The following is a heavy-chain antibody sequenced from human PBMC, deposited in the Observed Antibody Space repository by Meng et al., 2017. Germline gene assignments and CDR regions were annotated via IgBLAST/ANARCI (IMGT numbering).Heavy chain of an antibody. Sequence: GGSLRLSCAASGFTFSSYGMHWVRQAPGKGLEWVAVIWYDGSNKYYADSVKGRFTISRDNSKNTLYLQMNSLRAEDTAVYYRARTVYYDYVWGSYRKDAFAIWGQGKKV. V-gene: IGHV3-33*01. D-gene: IGHD3-16*02. CDR3: ARTVYYDYVWGSYRKDAFAI. CDR2: IWYDGSNK. CDR1: GFTFSSYG. J-gene: IGHJ3*02.